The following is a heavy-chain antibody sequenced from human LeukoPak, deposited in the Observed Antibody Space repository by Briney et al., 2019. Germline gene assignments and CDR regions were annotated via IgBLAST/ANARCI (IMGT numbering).Heavy chain of an antibody. CDR2: ISATGGGT. Sequence: GGSLRLSCAASGFTFGNYAMSWVRQAPGKGLEWVSAISATGGGTYYADSVKGRFTISRDNSNNTLYLLMNSLRAEDTALYYCEIACSGGSCYLFDYWGQGTLVTVSS. D-gene: IGHD2-15*01. V-gene: IGHV3-23*01. CDR3: EIACSGGSCYLFDY. J-gene: IGHJ4*02. CDR1: GFTFGNYA.